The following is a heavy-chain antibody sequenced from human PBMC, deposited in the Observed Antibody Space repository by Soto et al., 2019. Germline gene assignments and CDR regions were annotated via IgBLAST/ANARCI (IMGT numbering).Heavy chain of an antibody. D-gene: IGHD5-12*01. V-gene: IGHV1-69*13. CDR2: IIPIFGTA. CDR1: GGTFSSYA. J-gene: IGHJ5*02. Sequence: SVKVSCKASGGTFSSYAISWVRQAPGQGLEWMGGIIPIFGTANYAQKFQGRVTITADESTSTAYMELSSLRSEDTAVYYCARGGNIVATIPWFDPWGQGTLVTVSS. CDR3: ARGGNIVATIPWFDP.